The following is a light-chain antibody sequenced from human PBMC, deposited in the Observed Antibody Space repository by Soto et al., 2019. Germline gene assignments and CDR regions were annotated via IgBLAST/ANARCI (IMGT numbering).Light chain of an antibody. CDR3: QQRSNWPST. CDR2: DAS. CDR1: QSVSSY. J-gene: IGKJ4*01. Sequence: EIVLTQSRPTLSLSPGERAALSCRASQSVSSYLAWYQQKPGQAPRLLIYDASKRATGIPARFSGSGSGTDFTLTISSLEPEDFAVYFCQQRSNWPSTFGGGNKVEI. V-gene: IGKV3-11*01.